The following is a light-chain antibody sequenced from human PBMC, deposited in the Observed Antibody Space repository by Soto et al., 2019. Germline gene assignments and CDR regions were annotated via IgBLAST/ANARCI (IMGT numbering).Light chain of an antibody. V-gene: IGKV3-11*01. CDR2: DAS. CDR3: QQSGDWPLT. Sequence: EIVLTQSPATLSLSPGERATLSCRASQHIDVYLDCLQQKPGQSPRLLIFDASARATGTPTRFSGSGSGTDFTLTISSLEPEDFAVYYCQQSGDWPLTFGPGTKVDIK. J-gene: IGKJ3*01. CDR1: QHIDVY.